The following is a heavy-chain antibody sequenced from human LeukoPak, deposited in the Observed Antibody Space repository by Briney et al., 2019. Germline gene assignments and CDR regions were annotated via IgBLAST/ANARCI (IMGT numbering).Heavy chain of an antibody. V-gene: IGHV3-23*01. CDR1: GFTFSSYA. Sequence: GGSLRLSCAASGFTFSSYALSWVRQAPGKGLEWVSVVSGSGGSTYYADSVKGRFTISRDNSRNTLYLQMNSLRAEDTAVYYCAKGAVVTTYYFDYWGQGTLVTVSS. J-gene: IGHJ4*02. CDR3: AKGAVVTTYYFDY. D-gene: IGHD4-17*01. CDR2: VSGSGGST.